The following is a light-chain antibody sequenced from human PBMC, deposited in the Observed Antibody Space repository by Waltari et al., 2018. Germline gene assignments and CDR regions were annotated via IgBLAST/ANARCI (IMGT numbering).Light chain of an antibody. V-gene: IGKV3-20*01. Sequence: EIVLTQSPGTASLSPGERVTLSCRASQSVGSSSLAWYQQKPGQAPRLVIYRASRRATGIPDRFSGSGSWTAFSLTIIRLEPEDFAVYYCQQHGTLPATFGQGTKVEIK. CDR1: QSVGSSS. CDR3: QQHGTLPAT. J-gene: IGKJ1*01. CDR2: RAS.